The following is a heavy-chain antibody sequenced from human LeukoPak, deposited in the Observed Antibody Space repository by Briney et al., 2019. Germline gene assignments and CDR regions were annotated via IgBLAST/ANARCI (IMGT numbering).Heavy chain of an antibody. CDR2: IRSKAYGGTT. V-gene: IGHV3-49*05. CDR1: GFTFGDYA. Sequence: NPGGSLRLSCTASGFTFGDYAMSWFRQAPGKGLEWVGFIRSKAYGGTTEYAASVKGRFTISRDDSKSIAYLQMNSLKTEDTAVYYCTRDVSRITIFGVADYWGQGTLVTVSS. J-gene: IGHJ4*02. CDR3: TRDVSRITIFGVADY. D-gene: IGHD3-3*01.